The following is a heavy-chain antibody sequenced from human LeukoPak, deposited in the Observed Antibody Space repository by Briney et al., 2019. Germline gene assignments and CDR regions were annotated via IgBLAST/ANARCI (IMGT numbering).Heavy chain of an antibody. D-gene: IGHD1-26*01. Sequence: GGSLRLSCAASGFTFSTYGMHWVRQAPGKGLEWVAVISYDGSNKYYADSVKGRFTISRDNSKNTLYLQMNSLRAEDTAVYYCARALLYYFDYWGQGTLVTVSS. CDR2: ISYDGSNK. J-gene: IGHJ4*02. CDR1: GFTFSTYG. V-gene: IGHV3-30*19. CDR3: ARALLYYFDY.